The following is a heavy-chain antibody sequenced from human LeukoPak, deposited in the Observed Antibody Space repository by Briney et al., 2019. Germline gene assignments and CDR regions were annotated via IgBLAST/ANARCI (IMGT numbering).Heavy chain of an antibody. J-gene: IGHJ4*02. V-gene: IGHV4-59*08. CDR1: GGSISSYY. CDR2: IYYSGST. Sequence: SETLSLTSTVSGGSISSYYWSWIRQPPGKGLEWIGYIYYSGSTNYNPSLKSRVTISVDTSKNQFSLKLSSVTAADTAVYYCARRVDYWGQGTLVTVSS. CDR3: ARRVDY. D-gene: IGHD5-12*01.